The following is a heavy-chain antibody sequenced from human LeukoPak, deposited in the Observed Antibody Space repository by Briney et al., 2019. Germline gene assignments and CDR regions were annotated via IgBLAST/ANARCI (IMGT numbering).Heavy chain of an antibody. D-gene: IGHD4-17*01. Sequence: PGGSLRLSCAAAGFTFSAHSMTWVRQAPGEGLEWGAVTWYDGSNKYYADAVKGRLTISRDTSKNTLYLQMNSLRAEDPAVYFCARDHGAYSGKDYWGQGNLVTVSS. CDR3: ARDHGAYSGKDY. J-gene: IGHJ4*02. CDR2: TWYDGSNK. V-gene: IGHV3-33*08. CDR1: GFTFSAHS.